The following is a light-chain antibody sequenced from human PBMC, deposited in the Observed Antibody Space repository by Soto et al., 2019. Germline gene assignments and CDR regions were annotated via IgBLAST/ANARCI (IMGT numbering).Light chain of an antibody. CDR3: SSWKMSTTPYF. V-gene: IGLV2-14*01. J-gene: IGLJ1*01. CDR2: EVR. CDR1: SSDVGGYNY. Sequence: QSVLTQPASVSGSPGQSITISCTGTSSDVGGYNYVAWYQQHPGKAPKLMIYEVRNRPSGVSNRFSGSKSGNTASLTISGLQAEDEADYYCSSWKMSTTPYFFGTGTKVTVL.